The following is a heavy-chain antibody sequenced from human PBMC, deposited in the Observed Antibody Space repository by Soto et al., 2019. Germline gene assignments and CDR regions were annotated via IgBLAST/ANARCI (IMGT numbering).Heavy chain of an antibody. J-gene: IGHJ3*02. CDR2: ISYDGSNK. CDR3: ARDVYRSEYDAFDI. V-gene: IGHV3-30-3*01. CDR1: GFTCRSYA. Sequence: GGSLRLSCAPSGFTCRSYAMHWARQAPGKGLEWVAVISYDGSNKYYADSVKGRFTISRDNSKNTLYLQMNSLRAEDTAVYYCARDVYRSEYDAFDIWGQGTMVTVSS. D-gene: IGHD3-16*01.